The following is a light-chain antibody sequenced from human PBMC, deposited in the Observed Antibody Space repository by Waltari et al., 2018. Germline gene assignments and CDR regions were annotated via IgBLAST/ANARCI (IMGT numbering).Light chain of an antibody. Sequence: DIVMTQSPDSLAVSLGERATINCKSSQSVLYSSNNKNYLAWYQQEPGQPPKLLIYWAATRESGVPDRFSGSGSGTDFTLTISSLQAEDVAVYYCQQYYSTPWTFGQGTKLEIK. CDR2: WAA. CDR1: QSVLYSSNNKNY. V-gene: IGKV4-1*01. CDR3: QQYYSTPWT. J-gene: IGKJ1*01.